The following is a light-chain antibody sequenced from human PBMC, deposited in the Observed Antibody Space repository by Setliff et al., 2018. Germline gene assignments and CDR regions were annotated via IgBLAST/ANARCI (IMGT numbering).Light chain of an antibody. CDR3: QQYNDRPLT. CDR1: QSVSSN. V-gene: IGKV3-15*01. Sequence: VTTQSPATLSVSPGERVTLSCRASQSVSSNLAWYQQKPGQAPRLLIYGASTRATGIPTRFSGSGSGTEFTLTISSLQSEDFAVYYCQQYNDRPLTFGGGTRWISN. CDR2: GAS. J-gene: IGKJ4*01.